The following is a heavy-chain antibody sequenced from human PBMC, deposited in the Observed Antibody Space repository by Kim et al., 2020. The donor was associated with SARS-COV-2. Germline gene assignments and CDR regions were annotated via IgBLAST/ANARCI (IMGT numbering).Heavy chain of an antibody. D-gene: IGHD2-15*01. CDR1: GFTLDDFA. CDR3: ATANLLYCSGYRCQSRVFDP. V-gene: IGHV3-9*01. CDR2: ISWNSDNI. J-gene: IGHJ5*02. Sequence: GGSLRLSCAASGFTLDDFAMHWVRQAPGKGLEWVSGISWNSDNIAYADSVKGRFTISRANAKNSLYLPMNNMRAEDTELYYCATANLLYCSGYRCQSRVFDPWGKGTLVT.